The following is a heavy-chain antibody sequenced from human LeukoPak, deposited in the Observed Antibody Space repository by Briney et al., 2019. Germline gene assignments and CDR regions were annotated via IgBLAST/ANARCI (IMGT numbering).Heavy chain of an antibody. Sequence: SQTLSLTCTVSGGSISSGSYYRSWLRQPAGKGLEWIGRIYTSGSTNYNPSLKSRVTISVDTSKNQFSLKLSSVTAADTAVYYCARDLGYGNWFDPWGQGTLVTVSS. CDR3: ARDLGYGNWFDP. CDR2: IYTSGST. J-gene: IGHJ5*02. D-gene: IGHD5-12*01. V-gene: IGHV4-61*02. CDR1: GGSISSGSYY.